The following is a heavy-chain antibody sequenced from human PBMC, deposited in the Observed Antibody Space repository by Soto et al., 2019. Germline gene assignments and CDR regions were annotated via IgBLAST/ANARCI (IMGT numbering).Heavy chain of an antibody. CDR3: ARDWTYYDFWSGYYRSGHYGMDV. Sequence: SVKVSCKASGYTFTSYSIHWVRQSPGQSLEWMGGINAIFGTANYAQKFQGRVTITADESTSTAYMELSSLRSEDTAVYYCARDWTYYDFWSGYYRSGHYGMDVWGQATTVTVSS. CDR2: INAIFGTA. D-gene: IGHD3-3*01. V-gene: IGHV1-69*13. CDR1: GYTFTSYS. J-gene: IGHJ6*02.